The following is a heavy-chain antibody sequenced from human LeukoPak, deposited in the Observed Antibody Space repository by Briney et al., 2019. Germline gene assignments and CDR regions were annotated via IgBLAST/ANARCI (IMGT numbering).Heavy chain of an antibody. CDR1: GGSISIDNYY. D-gene: IGHD5-24*01. CDR3: ASLRKLRWLQLLPLGH. J-gene: IGHJ4*02. CDR2: FYYRATVFHSGST. V-gene: IGHV4-39*07. Sequence: PSETLPLTCTVSGGSISIDNYYWAWLRHPPGTGLEWIGTFYYRATVFHSGSTYYNPSLKSRVTISLDTSNNQFSLKLSSVTAADTAVYYCASLRKLRWLQLLPLGHWGQGTLVTVSS.